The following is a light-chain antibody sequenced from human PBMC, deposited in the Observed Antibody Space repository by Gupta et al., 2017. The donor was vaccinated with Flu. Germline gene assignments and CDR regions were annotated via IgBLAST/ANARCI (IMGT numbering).Light chain of an antibody. Sequence: TATLTCTGNSNNVGYLGANWLQQHQGHPPKLLAYRNNNRPSGISERFSASRSGNTASLTTXGXQPEDEXDYYCSAWDTSVSTQLFGGGTKVTGL. J-gene: IGLJ3*02. CDR2: RNN. V-gene: IGLV10-54*04. CDR1: SNNVGYLG. CDR3: SAWDTSVSTQL.